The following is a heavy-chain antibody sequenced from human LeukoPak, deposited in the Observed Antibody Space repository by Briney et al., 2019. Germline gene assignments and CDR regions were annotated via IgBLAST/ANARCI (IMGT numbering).Heavy chain of an antibody. CDR1: GYTFSSYN. V-gene: IGHV3-21*01. J-gene: IGHJ5*02. Sequence: GGSLRLSCAASGYTFSSYNMNWVRQAPGKGLEWVSSISTSSSYIYYADSVRGRFTISRDNAKNSLFLQMDTLRAEDTAVYYCARVGSGSYYIWFDPWGQGTLATVSS. CDR3: ARVGSGSYYIWFDP. CDR2: ISTSSSYI. D-gene: IGHD1-26*01.